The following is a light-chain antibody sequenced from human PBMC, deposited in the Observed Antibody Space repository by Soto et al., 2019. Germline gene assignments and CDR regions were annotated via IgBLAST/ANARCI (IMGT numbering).Light chain of an antibody. J-gene: IGLJ1*01. Sequence: QSVLTQPRSVSGSPGQSVAISCTGTSRDVDAYDFVSWYQHHPGKAPKLIISEVSKRPSGVSHRFSGSKSGNTASLTISGLQAEDEADYYCCSDAGSYPYVFGTGTKVTVL. CDR1: SRDVDAYDF. V-gene: IGLV2-11*01. CDR2: EVS. CDR3: CSDAGSYPYV.